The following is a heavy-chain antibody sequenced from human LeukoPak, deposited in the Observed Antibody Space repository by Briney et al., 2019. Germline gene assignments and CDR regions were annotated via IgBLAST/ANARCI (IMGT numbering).Heavy chain of an antibody. CDR2: ISGSGDIT. CDR1: GFTFSSYV. Sequence: GGSLRLSCAASGFTFSSYVMSWVRQAPGMGLEWVSSISGSGDITYYSHSVKGRFTISRDNSKTSLYLQMNSLRAEDTALYYCAKVTAQGIAVAGTDYWGQGTLVTVSS. D-gene: IGHD6-19*01. J-gene: IGHJ4*02. V-gene: IGHV3-23*01. CDR3: AKVTAQGIAVAGTDY.